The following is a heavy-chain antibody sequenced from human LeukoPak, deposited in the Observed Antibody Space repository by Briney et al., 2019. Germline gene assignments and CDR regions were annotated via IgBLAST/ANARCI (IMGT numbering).Heavy chain of an antibody. V-gene: IGHV3-74*01. CDR1: GVNFASNW. Sequence: PGGSLRLSCAASGVNFASNWMHWVRQTPGKGLMWVSRINSGGSGTSYADSVEGRFTISRDNAKNSLYLQMNSLRAEDTAIYYCTRVGYIDEGIDYWGQGTLVTVSS. CDR2: INSGGSGT. CDR3: TRVGYIDEGIDY. J-gene: IGHJ4*02. D-gene: IGHD5-24*01.